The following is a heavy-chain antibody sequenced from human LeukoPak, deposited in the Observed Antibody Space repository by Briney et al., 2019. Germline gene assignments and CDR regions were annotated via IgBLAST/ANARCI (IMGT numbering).Heavy chain of an antibody. V-gene: IGHV4-34*01. D-gene: IGHD6-13*01. CDR1: GGSFSGYY. CDR2: INHSGST. J-gene: IGHJ4*02. Sequence: SETLSLTCAVYGGSFSGYYWSWIRQPPGKGLEWIGEINHSGSTNYNPSLKSRVTISVDTSKNQFSLKLSSVTAADTAVYYCATIAAAGIYFDYWAQGTLVTVSS. CDR3: ATIAAAGIYFDY.